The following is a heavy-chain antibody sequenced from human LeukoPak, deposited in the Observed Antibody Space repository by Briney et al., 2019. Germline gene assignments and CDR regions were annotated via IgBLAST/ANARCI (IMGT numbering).Heavy chain of an antibody. J-gene: IGHJ6*03. CDR2: VYYGETT. CDR1: GGSISSTTYY. V-gene: IGHV4-39*01. Sequence: ASETLSLTCTVSGGSISSTTYYWVWIRQPPGMGLEWIGSVYYGETTYYNPSLESRVTISVDTSKNQFSLRLNSVTAADTAVYYCARHEASYFYYYMDVWGAGTTVIVSS. CDR3: ARHEASYFYYYMDV.